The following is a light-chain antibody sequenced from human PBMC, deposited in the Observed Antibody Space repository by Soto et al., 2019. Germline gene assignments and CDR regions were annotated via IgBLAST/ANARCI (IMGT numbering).Light chain of an antibody. CDR3: SSYAGSSTV. J-gene: IGLJ1*01. CDR2: EVN. CDR1: SSDVGGYNY. V-gene: IGLV2-8*01. Sequence: QSALTQPPSASGSPVQSVAISRTGTSSDVGGYNYVSWYQQHPGKAPKLMIYEVNKRPSGVPDRFSGSESGNTASLTVSGLQADDEADYYCSSYAGSSTVVGSGTKVTV.